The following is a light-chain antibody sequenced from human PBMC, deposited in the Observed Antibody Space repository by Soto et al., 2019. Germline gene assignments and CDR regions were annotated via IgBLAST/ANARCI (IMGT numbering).Light chain of an antibody. CDR2: SAS. CDR1: QSISTE. Sequence: EIVMTQSPATLSVSPGERATLSCRASQSISTELAWYQQKPGQPPRLLIYSASTRATGVPARSAGSGSGSEFTLTICGLQSEDFAVYYCQQGHNWPLTFGQGTRLEI. V-gene: IGKV3-15*01. J-gene: IGKJ2*01. CDR3: QQGHNWPLT.